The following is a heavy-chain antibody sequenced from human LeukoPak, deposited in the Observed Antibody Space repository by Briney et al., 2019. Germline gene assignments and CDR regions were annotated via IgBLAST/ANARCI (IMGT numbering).Heavy chain of an antibody. V-gene: IGHV1-69*05. CDR2: IIPIFGTA. J-gene: IGHJ6*03. CDR3: ARSVTGTRLYSVRGYYYYYMDV. Sequence: GASVKVSCKASGGTFSSYAISWVRQAPGQGLEWMGGIIPIFGTANYAQKFQGRVTITTDESTSTAYMELSSLRSEDTAVYYCARSVTGTRLYSVRGYYYYYMDVWGKGTTVTVSS. CDR1: GGTFSSYA. D-gene: IGHD1-7*01.